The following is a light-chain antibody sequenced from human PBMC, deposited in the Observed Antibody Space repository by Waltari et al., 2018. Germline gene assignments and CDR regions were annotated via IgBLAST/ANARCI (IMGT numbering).Light chain of an antibody. CDR1: QSVTTN. J-gene: IGKJ1*01. V-gene: IGKV3-15*01. Sequence: EVVMTQSPAILSVSPGERATLSCRASQSVTTNVAWYQQKPGQTPRLLIFGASTRATGVPARFSGSGSGTDFTLKISRVEAEDVGVYYCMQALQTPRTFGQGTKVEIK. CDR3: MQALQTPRT. CDR2: GAS.